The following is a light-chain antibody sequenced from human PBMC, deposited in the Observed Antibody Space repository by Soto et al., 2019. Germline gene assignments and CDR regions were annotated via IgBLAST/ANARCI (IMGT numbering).Light chain of an antibody. V-gene: IGKV3-20*01. CDR2: CAS. Sequence: IVLTQCPGTLSLSPGERASLSCRASQAIXSSYSAWYQQKPGQAPRLPXVCASSMATGIPDRLIGSGSGTEFILTISRLDPDYVATYHCHQHGGATETFGQGTKVDIK. CDR1: QAIXSSY. J-gene: IGKJ1*01. CDR3: HQHGGATET.